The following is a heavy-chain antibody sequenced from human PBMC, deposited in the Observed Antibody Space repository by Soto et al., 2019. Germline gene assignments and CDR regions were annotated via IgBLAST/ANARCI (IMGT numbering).Heavy chain of an antibody. CDR3: AKHDYGNYVVFDY. CDR1: GGSISSSSYY. Sequence: SETLSLTCTVSGGSISSSSYYLGWIRQPPGKGLEWIGSIYSSGNTYYNPSLKSRVTISVDTSKNQFSLKLSSVTAADTAFYYCAKHDYGNYVVFDYWGQGTLVTVSS. V-gene: IGHV4-39*01. CDR2: IYSSGNT. D-gene: IGHD4-17*01. J-gene: IGHJ4*02.